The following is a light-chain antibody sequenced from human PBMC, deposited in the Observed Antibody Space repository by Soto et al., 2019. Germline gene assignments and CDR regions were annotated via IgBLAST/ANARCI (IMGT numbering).Light chain of an antibody. CDR3: SSYAGSNWYV. Sequence: QSALTQPPSASGSPGRSVTISCTGTNSDVGGYNYVSWYQQYPGKAPKLIIYEVNERPSGVPDRFSGSKSGNTASLTVSGLQTADEADYYCSSYAGSNWYVFGTGTKVTVL. CDR1: NSDVGGYNY. V-gene: IGLV2-8*01. CDR2: EVN. J-gene: IGLJ1*01.